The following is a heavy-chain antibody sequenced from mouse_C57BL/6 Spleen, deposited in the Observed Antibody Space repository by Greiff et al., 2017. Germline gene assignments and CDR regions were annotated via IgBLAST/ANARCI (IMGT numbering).Heavy chain of an antibody. D-gene: IGHD2-3*01. J-gene: IGHJ4*01. CDR1: GYTFTDYN. CDR2: INPNNGGT. CDR3: ASGRLLRLNAMDY. V-gene: IGHV1-22*01. Sequence: EVQLQQSGPELVKPGASVKMSCKASGYTFTDYNMHWVKQSHGKSLEWIGYINPNNGGTSYNQKFKGKATLTVNKSSSTAYMELRSLTSEDSAVXYCASGRLLRLNAMDYWGQGTSVTVSS.